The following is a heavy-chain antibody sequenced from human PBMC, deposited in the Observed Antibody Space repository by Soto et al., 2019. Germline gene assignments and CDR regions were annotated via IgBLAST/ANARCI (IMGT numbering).Heavy chain of an antibody. D-gene: IGHD5-18*01. CDR2: IIPIFGTA. V-gene: IGHV1-69*13. CDR1: GGTFSSYA. CDR3: AREGGKGYSYLY. J-gene: IGHJ4*02. Sequence: AVKVSCKASGGTFSSYAISWVRQAPGQGLEWMGGIIPIFGTANYAQKFQGRVTITADESTSTAYMELSSLRSEDTAVYYCAREGGKGYSYLYWGQGTLVTVSS.